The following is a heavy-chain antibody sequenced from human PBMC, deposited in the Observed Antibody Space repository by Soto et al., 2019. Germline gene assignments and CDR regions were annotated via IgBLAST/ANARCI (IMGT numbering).Heavy chain of an antibody. Sequence: KSSETLSLTCTVSGGSISSGDYYWSWIRQPPGKGLEWIGYIYYSGSTYYNPSLKSRVTISVDTSKNQFSLKLSSVTAADTAVYYCARKGIVVVTDFDYWGQGTLVTVSS. CDR1: GGSISSGDYY. CDR2: IYYSGST. V-gene: IGHV4-30-4*01. CDR3: ARKGIVVVTDFDY. J-gene: IGHJ4*02. D-gene: IGHD2-21*02.